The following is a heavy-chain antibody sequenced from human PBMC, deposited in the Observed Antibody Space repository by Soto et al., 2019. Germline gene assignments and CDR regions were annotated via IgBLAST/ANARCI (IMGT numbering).Heavy chain of an antibody. J-gene: IGHJ3*02. Sequence: ASVKVSWKASGDTFSSYAISWVRQAPGQGLEWMGGIIPIFGTANYAQKFQGRVTITADESTSTAYMELSSLRSEDTAVYYCARDHRILRYFDWPNLDAFDIWGQGTMVTVSS. CDR2: IIPIFGTA. CDR3: ARDHRILRYFDWPNLDAFDI. V-gene: IGHV1-69*13. D-gene: IGHD3-9*01. CDR1: GDTFSSYA.